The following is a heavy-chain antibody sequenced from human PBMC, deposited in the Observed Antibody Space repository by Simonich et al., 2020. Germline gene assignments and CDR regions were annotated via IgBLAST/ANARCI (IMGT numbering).Heavy chain of an antibody. CDR1: GFTFSSYD. J-gene: IGHJ5*02. CDR3: ARGGYSGSYNWFDP. Sequence: EVQLVESGGGLVQPGGSLRLSCAASGFTFSSYDMLWVRQATGKILEWVYAIGTAGDTYYPGSVKGRFTISRENAKNSLYRQMNSLRAGDTAVYYCARGGYSGSYNWFDPWGQGTLVTVSS. V-gene: IGHV3-13*01. CDR2: IGTAGDT. D-gene: IGHD1-26*01.